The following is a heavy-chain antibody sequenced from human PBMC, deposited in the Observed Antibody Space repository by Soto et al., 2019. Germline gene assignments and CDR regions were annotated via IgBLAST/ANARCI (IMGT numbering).Heavy chain of an antibody. D-gene: IGHD2-2*01. CDR1: GYTFISYG. J-gene: IGHJ4*02. CDR2: ISTYNGKT. CDR3: AIAVYATSWVSILRTGVHGVAIDF. Sequence: QVKLVQSGAEVKKAGASVKVYCKASGYTFISYGIDWVRHAPGQGLEWMGRISTYNGKTNYAQKFQDRVTMTTDTSTSTAYMAVRRLRSDDTALYYCAIAVYATSWVSILRTGVHGVAIDFWGKGTLVTVSS. V-gene: IGHV1-18*01.